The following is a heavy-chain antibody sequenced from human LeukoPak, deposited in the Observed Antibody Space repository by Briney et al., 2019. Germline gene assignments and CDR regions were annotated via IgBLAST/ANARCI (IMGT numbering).Heavy chain of an antibody. V-gene: IGHV3-48*03. Sequence: PGGSLRLSCAASGFTFSDYEMNWVRQAPGKELEGLSYISTGGRTVKYTDSVKGRFTISRDNASSALFLQVSSLRVEDTAVYFCARGATVTYYFDHWGQGALVAVSS. CDR1: GFTFSDYE. J-gene: IGHJ4*02. CDR2: ISTGGRTV. D-gene: IGHD4-17*01. CDR3: ARGATVTYYFDH.